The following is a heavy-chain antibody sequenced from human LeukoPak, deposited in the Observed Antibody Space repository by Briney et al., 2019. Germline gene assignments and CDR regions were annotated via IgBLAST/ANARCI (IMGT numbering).Heavy chain of an antibody. CDR1: GYTFTGYY. Sequence: GASVKVSCKASGYTFTGYYMPWVRQAPGPGLEWMGWINPNSGGTNYAQTFQGRVTMTRDTSISTAYMELSRLRSDDTAVYYCARGSSGWSSFDYWGQGTLVTVSS. CDR2: INPNSGGT. CDR3: ARGSSGWSSFDY. D-gene: IGHD6-19*01. J-gene: IGHJ4*02. V-gene: IGHV1-2*02.